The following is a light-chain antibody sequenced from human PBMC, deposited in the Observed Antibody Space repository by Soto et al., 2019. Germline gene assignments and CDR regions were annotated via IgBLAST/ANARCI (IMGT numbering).Light chain of an antibody. J-gene: IGKJ4*01. CDR2: DAS. V-gene: IGKV1-5*01. CDR1: QSISRW. CDR3: QQYSSFLT. Sequence: DIQMTQSPSTLSASVGDRVTITCLASQSISRWLAWSQQKPGKAPKLLIYDASNLQSGVSSRFSGSGSGTEFSLTITSLQPDDFSSYYCQQYSSFLTFGGGTKVDI.